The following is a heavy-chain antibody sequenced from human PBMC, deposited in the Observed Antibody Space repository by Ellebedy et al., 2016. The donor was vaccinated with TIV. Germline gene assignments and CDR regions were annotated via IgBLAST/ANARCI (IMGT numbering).Heavy chain of an antibody. CDR2: INSDGSST. V-gene: IGHV3-74*01. J-gene: IGHJ4*02. CDR3: ARASPVGATTDY. D-gene: IGHD1-26*01. CDR1: GFTFSSYW. Sequence: GESLKISCAASGFTFSSYWMHWVRQAPGKGLVWVSRINSDGSSTSYADSVKGRFTISRDNAKNTLYLQMNSLRDEDTAVYYCARASPVGATTDYWGQGTLVTVSS.